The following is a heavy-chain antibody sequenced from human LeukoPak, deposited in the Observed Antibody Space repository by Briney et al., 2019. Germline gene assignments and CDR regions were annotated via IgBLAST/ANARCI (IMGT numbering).Heavy chain of an antibody. V-gene: IGHV4-59*12. CDR3: ARVGYSGSYYFDY. CDR1: GGSINAYY. CDR2: VYHSGST. Sequence: SETLSLTCTVSGGSINAYYWSWIRQPPGKGLEWIGYVYHSGSTNYNPSLKSRVTISVDKSKNQFSLKLSSVTAADTAVYYCARVGYSGSYYFDYWGQGTLVTVSS. D-gene: IGHD1-26*01. J-gene: IGHJ4*02.